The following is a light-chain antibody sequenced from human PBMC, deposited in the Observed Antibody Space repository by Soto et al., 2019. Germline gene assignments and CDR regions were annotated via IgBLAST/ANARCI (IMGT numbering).Light chain of an antibody. CDR2: RVS. Sequence: DVVLTQSPLSLPVTLGQPASISCRSGQSLVHSDGNTYLHWFQQRPGQSPRRLIYRVSIRDSGGPDRFSGSGSGTDFTLKISRGEAEDVGVYYCMQGSHWPPLTFGQGTKVEIK. J-gene: IGKJ1*01. V-gene: IGKV2-30*02. CDR3: MQGSHWPPLT. CDR1: QSLVHSDGNTY.